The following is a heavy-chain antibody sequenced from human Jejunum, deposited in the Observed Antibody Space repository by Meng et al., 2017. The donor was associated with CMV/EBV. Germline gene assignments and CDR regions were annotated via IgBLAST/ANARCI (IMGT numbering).Heavy chain of an antibody. D-gene: IGHD1-14*01. V-gene: IGHV3-74*01. Sequence: LSCAACGLSFRYYWMHWVRQARGKGLVWVSRSNTDGTYRKYADSVEGRCTISRDNAKNTLYLEMNSLRAEDTGVYYCARENNGPEEYWGQGTLVTVSS. CDR2: SNTDGTYR. J-gene: IGHJ4*01. CDR1: GLSFRYYW. CDR3: ARENNGPEEY.